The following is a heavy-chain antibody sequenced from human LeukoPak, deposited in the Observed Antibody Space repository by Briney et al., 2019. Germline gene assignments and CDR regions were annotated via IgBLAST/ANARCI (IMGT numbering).Heavy chain of an antibody. J-gene: IGHJ4*02. CDR2: IYYSGST. CDR3: ARDDSNYYDSSGFDY. Sequence: PSETLSLTCTVSGGSFSSYYWSWIRQPPGKGLEWIGYIYYSGSTNYNPSLKSRVTISVDMSKNQFSLKLTSVTAADTAVYYCARDDSNYYDSSGFDYWGQGTLVTVSS. D-gene: IGHD3-22*01. V-gene: IGHV4-59*01. CDR1: GGSFSSYY.